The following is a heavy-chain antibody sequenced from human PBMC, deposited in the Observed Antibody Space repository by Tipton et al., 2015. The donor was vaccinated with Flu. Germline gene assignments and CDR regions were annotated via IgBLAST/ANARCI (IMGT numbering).Heavy chain of an antibody. D-gene: IGHD5-24*01. V-gene: IGHV3-64*01. J-gene: IGHJ4*02. CDR1: GFIFSNYA. CDR2: ISHNGGST. CDR3: ARGRNGFNYIDY. Sequence: LSLTCAASGFIFSNYAMEWVRQAPGKGLEYVSVISHNGGSTYYGNSVKGRFTISRDNSKNMVYLQMGSLKAEDMAVYYCARGRNGFNYIDYWGQGTLVTVSS.